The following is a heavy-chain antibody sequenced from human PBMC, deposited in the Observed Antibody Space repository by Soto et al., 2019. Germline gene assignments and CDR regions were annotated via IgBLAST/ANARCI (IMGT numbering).Heavy chain of an antibody. Sequence: EVQLVQSGAEVKKPGESLQISCEASGYNFANYWVGWVRQMPGKGLEWMGITYPATSHTIYSPSFQGQVTISADKSINTVYLQWNSLKASDTAIYYCARRMYYAPDFDPWGQGTLVTVSS. CDR2: TYPATSHT. CDR3: ARRMYYAPDFDP. D-gene: IGHD3-16*01. CDR1: GYNFANYW. J-gene: IGHJ5*02. V-gene: IGHV5-51*01.